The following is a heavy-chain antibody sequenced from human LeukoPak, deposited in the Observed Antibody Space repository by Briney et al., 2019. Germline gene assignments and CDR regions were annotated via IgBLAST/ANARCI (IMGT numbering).Heavy chain of an antibody. V-gene: IGHV3-30*19. CDR2: ISYDGSNK. Sequence: GGSLRLSCVASGFTFSSYGMHWVRQAPGKGLEWVAVISYDGSNKSYADSVKGRFTISRDNSKNTLYLQMNSLRAEDTAVYYCAKDRSFDNWGQGTLVTVSS. CDR1: GFTFSSYG. CDR3: AKDRSFDN. J-gene: IGHJ4*02.